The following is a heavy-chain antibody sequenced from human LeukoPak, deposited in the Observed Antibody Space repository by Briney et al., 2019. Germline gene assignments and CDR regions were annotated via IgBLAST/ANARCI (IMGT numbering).Heavy chain of an antibody. CDR2: ISSSGYTI. CDR1: GFTFSDYY. CDR3: ARDTKYYYDSSGYSAPVNDAFDI. J-gene: IGHJ3*02. V-gene: IGHV3-11*01. Sequence: GGSLRLSCAASGFTFSDYYMSWIRQAPGKGLEWVSYISSSGYTIYYADSVKGRFTISRDNAKNSLYLQMNSLRSDDTAVYYCARDTKYYYDSSGYSAPVNDAFDIWGQGTMVTVSS. D-gene: IGHD3-22*01.